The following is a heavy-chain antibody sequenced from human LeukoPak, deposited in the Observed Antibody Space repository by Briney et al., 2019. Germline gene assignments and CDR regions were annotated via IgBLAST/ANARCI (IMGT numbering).Heavy chain of an antibody. CDR2: IIPIFGTA. Sequence: SVKVSCKASGGTFSSYAISWVRQAPGQGLGWMGRIIPIFGTANNAQKFQGRVTITTDESTSTAYMELSSLRSEDTPVIYCARESYYDSSGPGGGALNYFDYWGQGTLVTVSS. CDR3: ARESYYDSSGPGGGALNYFDY. D-gene: IGHD3-22*01. CDR1: GGTFSSYA. J-gene: IGHJ4*02. V-gene: IGHV1-69*05.